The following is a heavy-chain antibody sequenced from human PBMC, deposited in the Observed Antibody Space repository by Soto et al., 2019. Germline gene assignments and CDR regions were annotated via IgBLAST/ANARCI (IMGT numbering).Heavy chain of an antibody. J-gene: IGHJ4*02. CDR1: GGSISSGGYY. D-gene: IGHD6-6*01. CDR2: IYYSGST. CDR3: ARAWGYQDYSSSYYLDY. Sequence: SETLSLTCSVSGGSISSGGYYWSWIRQHSGKGLEWIGYIYYSGSTYYNPSLKSRVTISVDTSKNQFSLKLSSVTAADTAVYCCARAWGYQDYSSSYYLDYWGQGTLVTVSS. V-gene: IGHV4-31*03.